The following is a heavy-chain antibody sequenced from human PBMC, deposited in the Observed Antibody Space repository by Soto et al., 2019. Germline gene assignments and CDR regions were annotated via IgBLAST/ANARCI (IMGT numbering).Heavy chain of an antibody. CDR1: GGSFSGYY. CDR2: INHIGST. J-gene: IGHJ4*02. CDR3: ARQAGNTTDY. D-gene: IGHD2-2*01. V-gene: IGHV4-34*01. Sequence: PSETLSLTCAVYGGSFSGYYWSWFRQPPGKGLEWIGDINHIGSTNYNPSLKSRVTISVDTAKKEFSLRLSSVTAADTAVYYCARQAGNTTDYWGQGTLVTVSS.